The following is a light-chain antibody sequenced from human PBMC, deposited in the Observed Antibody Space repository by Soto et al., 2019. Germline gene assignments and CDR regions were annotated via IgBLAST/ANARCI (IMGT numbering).Light chain of an antibody. CDR3: QQYNSYPWT. Sequence: DIQMTQSPSTLSASVGDRVTITCRASQSISSWLAWYQQKPGKAPKLLIYKASSLESGVPSRFSGSGSGTELTLTISSLQPDDFATYYCQQYNSYPWTFGQGNKVEIK. CDR1: QSISSW. J-gene: IGKJ1*01. V-gene: IGKV1-5*03. CDR2: KAS.